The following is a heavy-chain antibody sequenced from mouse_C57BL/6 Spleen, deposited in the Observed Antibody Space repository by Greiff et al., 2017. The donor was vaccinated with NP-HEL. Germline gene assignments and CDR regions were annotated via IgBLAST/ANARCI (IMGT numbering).Heavy chain of an antibody. CDR3: ARGDGYLFAY. J-gene: IGHJ3*01. D-gene: IGHD2-3*01. Sequence: VQLLESGAELMKPGASVKLSCKATGFTFTGYWIEWVKQRPEHGLEWIGGILPGSGSTNYTAKFKGKATFTADTSSNTAYMQLSRLTTEDSANYACARGDGYLFAYRGQGTLVTVSA. V-gene: IGHV1-9*01. CDR2: ILPGSGST. CDR1: GFTFTGYW.